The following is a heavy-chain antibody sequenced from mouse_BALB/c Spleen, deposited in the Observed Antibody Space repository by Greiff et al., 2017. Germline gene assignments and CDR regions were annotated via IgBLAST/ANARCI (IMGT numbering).Heavy chain of an antibody. CDR3: ARDDGYYGIDY. J-gene: IGHJ2*01. Sequence: VQLQQSGAELVRSGASVKLSCTASGFNIKDYYMHWVKQRPEQGLEWIGWIDPENGDTEYAPKFQGKATMTADTSSNTAYLQLSSLTSEDTAVYYCARDDGYYGIDYWGQGTTLTVSS. D-gene: IGHD2-3*01. CDR2: IDPENGDT. CDR1: GFNIKDYY. V-gene: IGHV14-4*02.